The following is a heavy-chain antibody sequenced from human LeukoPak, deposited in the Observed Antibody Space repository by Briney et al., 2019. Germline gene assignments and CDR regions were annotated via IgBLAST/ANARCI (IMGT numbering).Heavy chain of an antibody. V-gene: IGHV3-33*01. D-gene: IGHD6-19*01. Sequence: GGSLRLSCAASGFTFSNYGMHWVRQAPGKGLEWVAVICYDGSDKYYADSVKGRFTISRDNSKNTLYLQMNSLRAEDTAVYYCARDGVGSSGSYDFWGQGTLVTVSS. CDR1: GFTFSNYG. CDR2: ICYDGSDK. J-gene: IGHJ4*02. CDR3: ARDGVGSSGSYDF.